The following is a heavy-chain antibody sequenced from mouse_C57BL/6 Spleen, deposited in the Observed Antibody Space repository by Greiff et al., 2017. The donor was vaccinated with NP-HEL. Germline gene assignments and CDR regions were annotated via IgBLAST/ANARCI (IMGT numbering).Heavy chain of an antibody. Sequence: EVQLVESGGGLVKPGGSLKLSCAASGFTFSDYGMHWVRQAPEKGLEWVAYISSGSSTIYYADTVKGRFTITRDNAKNTLFLQMTSLRSEDTAMYYCARTEGLRGYFDVWGTGTTVTVSS. J-gene: IGHJ1*03. CDR1: GFTFSDYG. D-gene: IGHD1-1*01. CDR3: ARTEGLRGYFDV. CDR2: ISSGSSTI. V-gene: IGHV5-17*01.